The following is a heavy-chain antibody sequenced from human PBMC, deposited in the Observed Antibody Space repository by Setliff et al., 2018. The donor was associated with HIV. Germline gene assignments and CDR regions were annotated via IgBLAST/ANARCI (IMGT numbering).Heavy chain of an antibody. CDR1: GYTFTGYY. CDR3: ATKVYCTNGVCLDAFDM. J-gene: IGHJ3*02. CDR2: INPNSGGT. Sequence: ASVKVSCKASGYTFTGYYMHWVRQAPGQGLEWMGRINPNSGGTDYAQKFQGRVTMTRDTSISTAYMELSRLRSDDTAVYYCATKVYCTNGVCLDAFDMWGQGTMVTVS. D-gene: IGHD2-8*01. V-gene: IGHV1-2*06.